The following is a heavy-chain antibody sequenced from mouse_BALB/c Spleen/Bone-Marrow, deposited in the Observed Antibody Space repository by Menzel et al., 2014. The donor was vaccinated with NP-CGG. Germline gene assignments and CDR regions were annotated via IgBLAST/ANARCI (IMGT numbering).Heavy chain of an antibody. D-gene: IGHD1-1*02. V-gene: IGHV1-22*01. J-gene: IGHJ2*01. CDR2: FNPNNGGT. CDR3: ARARWYDY. CDR1: GYSFTDYT. Sequence: EVQLQQSGPELVKPGSSVKMSCKTSGYSFTDYTIHWVKQSHGKSLEWIGDFNPNNGGTDYNQKFQDKATLTVDKSSRTAFMESRSLTFEDSAVYYCARARWYDYWGQGTTLTVSS.